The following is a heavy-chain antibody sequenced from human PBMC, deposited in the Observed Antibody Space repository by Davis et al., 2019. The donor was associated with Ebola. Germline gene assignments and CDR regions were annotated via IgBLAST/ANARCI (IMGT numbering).Heavy chain of an antibody. CDR3: ARGLVVVAATYFDY. J-gene: IGHJ4*02. Sequence: MPSETLSLTCTVSGASISDYYWNWIRQPAGKGLEWIGHIYPTGTTNYNPSLKSRVTMSVDTSKSQFSLRLRSVTAADTAVYYCARGLVVVAATYFDYWGQGTLVTVSS. D-gene: IGHD2-15*01. CDR2: IYPTGTT. CDR1: GASISDYY. V-gene: IGHV4-4*07.